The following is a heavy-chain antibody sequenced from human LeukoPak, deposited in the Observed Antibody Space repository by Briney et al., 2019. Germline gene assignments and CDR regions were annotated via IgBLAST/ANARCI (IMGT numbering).Heavy chain of an antibody. CDR3: ARGNYYGMDV. J-gene: IGHJ6*02. CDR2: INSDGSTT. Sequence: PGGSLRLSCAASGFTFSNYWMPWVRQAPGKGLVWVSRINSDGSTTSYADSVKGRFTISRDNAKNTLYLQMNSLRAEDTAVYYCARGNYYGMDVWGQGTTVTVSS. CDR1: GFTFSNYW. V-gene: IGHV3-74*01.